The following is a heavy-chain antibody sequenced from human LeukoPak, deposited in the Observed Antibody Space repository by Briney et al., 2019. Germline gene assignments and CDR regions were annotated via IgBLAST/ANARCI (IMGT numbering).Heavy chain of an antibody. CDR1: GGSIRSSYYY. V-gene: IGHV4-39*01. CDR3: ARGDYGDYGGMDV. CDR2: IYDSGST. Sequence: ASETLSLTCTVSGGSIRSSYYYWGWIRQPPGKGLEWIGSIYDSGSTYYNPSLKSRVTISVDTSKSQFSLKLNSVTAADTAVYYCARGDYGDYGGMDVWGQGTTVTVSS. J-gene: IGHJ6*02. D-gene: IGHD4-17*01.